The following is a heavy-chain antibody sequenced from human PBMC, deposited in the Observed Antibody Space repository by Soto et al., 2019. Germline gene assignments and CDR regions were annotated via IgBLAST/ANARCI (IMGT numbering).Heavy chain of an antibody. V-gene: IGHV3-21*01. CDR1: GFTFSNYT. CDR2: ISYSGSYS. J-gene: IGHJ4*02. CDR3: ARDMGGIAAAGYFDY. D-gene: IGHD6-13*01. Sequence: PGGSLRLSCAASGFTFSNYTLNWVRQAPGKGLEWVSSISYSGSYSYYADSLKGRFTVSRDNAKNSLYLQMNNLRAEDTAVYYCARDMGGIAAAGYFDYWGQGTLVTVSS.